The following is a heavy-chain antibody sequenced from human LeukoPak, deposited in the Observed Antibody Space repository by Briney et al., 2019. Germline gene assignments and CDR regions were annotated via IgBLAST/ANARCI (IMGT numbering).Heavy chain of an antibody. J-gene: IGHJ4*02. Sequence: ASVKVSYTASGGTFSSYAISWVRQAPGQGLEWMGGIIPIFGTANYAQKFQGRITITADKSTSTAYMELSSLRSEDTAVYYCARGGSLDVVPAAIRKTHQFDYWGQGTLVTVSS. CDR3: ARGGSLDVVPAAIRKTHQFDY. CDR2: IIPIFGTA. D-gene: IGHD2-2*02. CDR1: GGTFSSYA. V-gene: IGHV1-69*06.